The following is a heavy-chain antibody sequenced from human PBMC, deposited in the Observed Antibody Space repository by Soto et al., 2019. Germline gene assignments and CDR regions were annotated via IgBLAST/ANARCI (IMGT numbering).Heavy chain of an antibody. Sequence: GGSLRLSCSASVFTFSSYAMTWVRQAPGKGLEWVSGISGSGGSTYYADSVKGRFTISRDNSTNTLYLQINSLRAEDTAVYYGARESVVIAIGAHDWGQGKLVTGAS. CDR3: ARESVVIAIGAHD. CDR1: VFTFSSYA. CDR2: ISGSGGST. J-gene: IGHJ4*02. D-gene: IGHD2-21*01. V-gene: IGHV3-23*01.